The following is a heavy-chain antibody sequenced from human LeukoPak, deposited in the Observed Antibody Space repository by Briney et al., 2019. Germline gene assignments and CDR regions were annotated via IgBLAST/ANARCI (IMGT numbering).Heavy chain of an antibody. CDR2: TYYRSKWYN. CDR1: GDSVSSNNAA. Sequence: SQTLSLTCAISGDSVSSNNAAWNWIRQSPSRGLEWLGRTYYRSKWYNDYAVSVRSRITINPGTSKNQFSLQLNSVTPEDTAVYYCAREDYGGNSGTYFDYWGQGTLVTVSS. V-gene: IGHV6-1*01. D-gene: IGHD4-23*01. CDR3: AREDYGGNSGTYFDY. J-gene: IGHJ4*02.